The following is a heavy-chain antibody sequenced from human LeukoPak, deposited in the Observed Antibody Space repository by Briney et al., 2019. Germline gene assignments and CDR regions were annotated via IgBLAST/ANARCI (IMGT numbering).Heavy chain of an antibody. CDR2: IYYIGIT. D-gene: IGHD1-26*01. V-gene: IGHV4-59*02. CDR1: GGSVSSYY. Sequence: PSETLSLTCTVSGGSVSSYYWSWIRQPPGKGLEYIGYIYYIGITNYNPSLKSRVTISVDTSKNQFSLELSSVTAADTAIYYCARESFQALDIWGQGTLVTVSS. J-gene: IGHJ3*02. CDR3: ARESFQALDI.